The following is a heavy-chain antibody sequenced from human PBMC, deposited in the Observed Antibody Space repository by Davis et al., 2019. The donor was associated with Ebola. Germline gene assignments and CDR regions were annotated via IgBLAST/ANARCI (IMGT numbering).Heavy chain of an antibody. CDR1: GFTFSSYS. Sequence: GESLKISCAASGFTFSSYSMNWVRQAPGKGLEWVSSISSSSSYIYYAASVKGRFTISRDNAKNSLYLQMNSLRAEDTAVYYCARVGHDIVVVVAALYYMDVWGKGTTVTVSS. D-gene: IGHD2-15*01. CDR3: ARVGHDIVVVVAALYYMDV. V-gene: IGHV3-21*01. CDR2: ISSSSSYI. J-gene: IGHJ6*03.